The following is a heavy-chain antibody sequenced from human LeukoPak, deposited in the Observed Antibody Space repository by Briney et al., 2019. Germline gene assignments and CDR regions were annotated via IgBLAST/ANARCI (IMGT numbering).Heavy chain of an antibody. CDR1: GGTFTTYA. V-gene: IGHV1-69*04. J-gene: IGHJ4*02. D-gene: IGHD3-10*01. Sequence: SVKVSCKASGGTFTTYAISWVRQAPGQGLEWMGRVIPILDIANYAQKFQGRVTITADSSTSTAYMEVSSLRSEDTAVYYCARAVVVARGLMAYFDYWGQGTLVTVSS. CDR2: VIPILDIA. CDR3: ARAVVVARGLMAYFDY.